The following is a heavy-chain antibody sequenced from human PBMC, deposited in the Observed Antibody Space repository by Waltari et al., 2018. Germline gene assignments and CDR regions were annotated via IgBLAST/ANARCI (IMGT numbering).Heavy chain of an antibody. CDR3: ASNGSGSYYNL. D-gene: IGHD3-10*01. CDR1: EFTFRDSW. J-gene: IGHJ4*02. CDR2: IKTDGSSK. Sequence: EVQLLESGGGLVKPGGSLRLSCAPSEFTFRDSWMHWVRQAPGKGLVWISLIKTDGSSKIYADSVKGRFTISRDNANNTLYIQMNGLREEDTAIYYCASNGSGSYYNLWGQGTLVTVSS. V-gene: IGHV3-74*01.